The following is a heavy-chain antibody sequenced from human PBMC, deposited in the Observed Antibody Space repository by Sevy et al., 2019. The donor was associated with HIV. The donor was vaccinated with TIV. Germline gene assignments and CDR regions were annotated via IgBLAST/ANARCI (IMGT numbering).Heavy chain of an antibody. CDR2: IYYSGST. CDR3: ARVRRGYSYGSHYYYYYGMDV. CDR1: GGSISSSSYY. D-gene: IGHD5-18*01. Sequence: SETLSLTCTVSGGSISSSSYYWGWIRQPPGKGLEWIGSIYYSGSTYYNPSLKSRVTISVDTSKNQFSRKLSSVTAADTAVYYCARVRRGYSYGSHYYYYYGMDVWGQGTTVTVSS. V-gene: IGHV4-39*01. J-gene: IGHJ6*02.